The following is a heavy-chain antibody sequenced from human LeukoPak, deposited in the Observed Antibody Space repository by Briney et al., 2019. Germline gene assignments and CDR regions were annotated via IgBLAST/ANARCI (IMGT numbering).Heavy chain of an antibody. Sequence: PGGSLRLSCAASGFTFSDYYMGWIRQAPGKGLEWVSYISSSGSTIYYADSVKGRFTISRDNAKNSLYLQMNSLRAEDTAVYYCARDLVTVTKGFDIWGQGTMVSVSS. CDR3: ARDLVTVTKGFDI. V-gene: IGHV3-11*01. D-gene: IGHD4-17*01. CDR2: ISSSGSTI. CDR1: GFTFSDYY. J-gene: IGHJ3*02.